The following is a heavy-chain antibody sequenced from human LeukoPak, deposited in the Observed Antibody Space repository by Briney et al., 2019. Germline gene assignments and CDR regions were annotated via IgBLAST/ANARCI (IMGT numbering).Heavy chain of an antibody. Sequence: SETLSLTCTVPGGSISSYYWSWIRQPPGKGLEWIGYIYYSGSTNYNPSLKSRVTISVDTSKNQFSLKLSSVTAADTAVYYCARESPRVYYFDYWGQGTLVTVSS. CDR2: IYYSGST. D-gene: IGHD3-3*01. CDR3: ARESPRVYYFDY. CDR1: GGSISSYY. V-gene: IGHV4-59*01. J-gene: IGHJ4*02.